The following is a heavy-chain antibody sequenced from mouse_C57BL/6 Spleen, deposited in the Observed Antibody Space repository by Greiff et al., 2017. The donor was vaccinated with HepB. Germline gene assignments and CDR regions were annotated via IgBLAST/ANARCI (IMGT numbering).Heavy chain of an antibody. D-gene: IGHD2-3*01. Sequence: EVKVVESGGGLVKPGGSLKLSCAASGFTFSDYGMHWVRQAPEKGLEWVAYISSGSSTIYYADTVKGRFTLSRDNAKNTLFLQMTSLRSEDTAMYYCARGAIYDGYFYYAMDYWGQGTSVTVSS. CDR3: ARGAIYDGYFYYAMDY. CDR2: ISSGSSTI. CDR1: GFTFSDYG. V-gene: IGHV5-17*01. J-gene: IGHJ4*01.